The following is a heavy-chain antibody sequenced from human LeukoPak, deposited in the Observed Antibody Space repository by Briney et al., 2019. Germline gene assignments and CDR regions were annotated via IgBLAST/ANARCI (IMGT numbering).Heavy chain of an antibody. CDR3: SYYDSGGHY. CDR1: GYSFISYD. V-gene: IGHV1-8*01. J-gene: IGHJ4*02. CDR2: MNPNNGNT. D-gene: IGHD3-22*01. Sequence: ASVTVSCKASGYSFISYDINWLRLATGQGPEWMGWMNPNNGNTGYGRVTMTRDTSISTAYMELSSLRPEDTAVYYCSYYDSGGHYWGQGTLVTVSS.